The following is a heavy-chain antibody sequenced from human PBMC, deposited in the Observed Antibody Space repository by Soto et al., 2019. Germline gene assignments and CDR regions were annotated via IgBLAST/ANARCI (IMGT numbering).Heavy chain of an antibody. CDR2: ISGKNGNT. D-gene: IGHD2-15*01. CDR3: ARVSSSIVVVPDYGMDV. Sequence: QVQLVQSGVEVKKPGASVKVSCKASGYTFISHGISWVRQAPGQGLEWMGWISGKNGNTNYAQKLQGRVTLTTDTSPSTGYMELGSLRSDDTAVDYCARVSSSIVVVPDYGMDVWGQGTTVTVSS. J-gene: IGHJ6*02. V-gene: IGHV1-18*04. CDR1: GYTFISHG.